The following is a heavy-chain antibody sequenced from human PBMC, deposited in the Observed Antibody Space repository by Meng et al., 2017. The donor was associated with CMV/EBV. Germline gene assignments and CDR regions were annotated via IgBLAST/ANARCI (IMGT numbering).Heavy chain of an antibody. D-gene: IGHD2-2*02. CDR3: ARAGTIYCSSTSFYTGFWSGNYYYGMDV. J-gene: IGHJ6*02. Sequence: GESLKISCAASGFTFSSYSMNWVRQAPGKGLEWVSYISSSSSTIYYADAVKGRFTISRDNAKNSLYLQMNSLRAEDTAVYYCARAGTIYCSSTSFYTGFWSGNYYYGMDVWGQGTTVTVSS. CDR2: ISSSSSTI. V-gene: IGHV3-48*04. CDR1: GFTFSSYS.